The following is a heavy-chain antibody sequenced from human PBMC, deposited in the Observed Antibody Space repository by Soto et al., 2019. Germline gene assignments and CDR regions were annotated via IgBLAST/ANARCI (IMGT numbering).Heavy chain of an antibody. J-gene: IGHJ4*02. V-gene: IGHV1-18*01. CDR2: ISAYNGNT. D-gene: IGHD2-2*02. Sequence: SVKVSCKASCYTFTSYGISWVRQAPGQGLEWVGWISAYNGNTRYAQRFQGRLSMATDASTSTAYMELRSLTSDDTPVSYCARDPSNTSGDNFYLYNCGQGTMVT. CDR3: ARDPSNTSGDNFYLYN. CDR1: CYTFTSYG.